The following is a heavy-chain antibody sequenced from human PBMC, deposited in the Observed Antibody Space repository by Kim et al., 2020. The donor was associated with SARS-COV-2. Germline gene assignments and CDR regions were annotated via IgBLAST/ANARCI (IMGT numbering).Heavy chain of an antibody. CDR2: IFHTGSA. CDR1: GYSISSGYY. V-gene: IGHV4-38-2*02. D-gene: IGHD5-18*01. J-gene: IGHJ4*02. CDR3: AGVLDVDTALIPN. Sequence: SETLSLTCTVSGYSISSGYYWGWIRQPPGKGLEWIGSIFHTGSAYYNPSLKSRITISVDTSKNQFSLKLTSVTASDTAVYYCAGVLDVDTALIPNGGQGTLVTVSS.